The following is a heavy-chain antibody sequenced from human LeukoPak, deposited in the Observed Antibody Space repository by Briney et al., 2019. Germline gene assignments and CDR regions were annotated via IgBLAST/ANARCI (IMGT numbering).Heavy chain of an antibody. CDR2: VHYSGST. J-gene: IGHJ4*02. Sequence: SETLSLTCAVYGGSFSGYYWSWIRQPPGKGLEWIGSVHYSGSTHYNPSLKSRVTISVDTSKKQFSLRLTSVTAADTAVYYCAREVGADRSIDYWGQGTLVTVSS. V-gene: IGHV4-34*01. D-gene: IGHD1-26*01. CDR3: AREVGADRSIDY. CDR1: GGSFSGYY.